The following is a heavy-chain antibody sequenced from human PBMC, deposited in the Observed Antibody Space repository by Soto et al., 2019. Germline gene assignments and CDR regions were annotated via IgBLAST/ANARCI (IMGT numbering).Heavy chain of an antibody. V-gene: IGHV4-30-2*01. J-gene: IGHJ5*02. CDR2: IYHSGST. CDR3: ARAGQGKDIVLVPAARFDP. D-gene: IGHD2-2*01. CDR1: GGSISSGGYS. Sequence: SETLSLTCAVSGGSISSGGYSWSWIRRPPGKGLEWIGYIYHSGSTYYNPSLKSRVTISVDRSKNQFSLKLSSVTAADTAVYYCARAGQGKDIVLVPAARFDPWGQGTLVTVSS.